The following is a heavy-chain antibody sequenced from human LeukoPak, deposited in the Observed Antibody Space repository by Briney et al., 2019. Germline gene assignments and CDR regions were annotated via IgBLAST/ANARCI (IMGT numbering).Heavy chain of an antibody. Sequence: SGTLCLTCADSGASISSGDYSWSWIRQPPGKGLGWLGYIYHSGRTTYDPSVKSQLAISLDRSMNQFCLKLSSMPDADTAVYYCARSGGRVSTSSSSSRKTHFDFWGQGTLVTVSS. CDR2: IYHSGRT. J-gene: IGHJ4*02. CDR3: ARSGGRVSTSSSSSRKTHFDF. D-gene: IGHD6-6*01. V-gene: IGHV4-30-2*01. CDR1: GASISSGDYS.